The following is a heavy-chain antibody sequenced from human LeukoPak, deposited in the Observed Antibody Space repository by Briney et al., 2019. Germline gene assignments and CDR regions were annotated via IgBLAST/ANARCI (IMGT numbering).Heavy chain of an antibody. D-gene: IGHD3-10*01. Sequence: PGGSLRLSCAASGFTFSSYAMSWVRQAPGKGLEWVSYISSSGSTIYYADSVKGRFTISRDNAKNSLYLQMNSLRAEDTAVYYCARYGSGSYYKSWFDPWGQGTLVTVSS. CDR3: ARYGSGSYYKSWFDP. V-gene: IGHV3-48*03. CDR2: ISSSGSTI. J-gene: IGHJ5*02. CDR1: GFTFSSYA.